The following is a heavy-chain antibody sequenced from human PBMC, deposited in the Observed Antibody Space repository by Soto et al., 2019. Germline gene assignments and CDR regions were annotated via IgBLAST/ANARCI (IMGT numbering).Heavy chain of an antibody. Sequence: QVAVVPAWAGGKKPWGSVKGSWQASGINFNRLYFPLVGTAPGQRPGWVGWINPNSGGTNYAQKFQGWVTMTRDTSISTAYMELSRLRSDDTAVYYCARDFRSAGGSYYYYYGMDVWGQGTTVTVSS. CDR1: GINFNRLY. V-gene: IGHV1-2*04. J-gene: IGHJ6*02. CDR2: INPNSGGT. CDR3: ARDFRSAGGSYYYYYGMDV. D-gene: IGHD1-26*01.